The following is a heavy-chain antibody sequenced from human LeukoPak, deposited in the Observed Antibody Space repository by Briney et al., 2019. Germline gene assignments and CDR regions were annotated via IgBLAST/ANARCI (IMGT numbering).Heavy chain of an antibody. J-gene: IGHJ3*02. CDR1: GGTFSSYA. CDR3: ARESLPLRAFDI. CDR2: VIPIFGTA. V-gene: IGHV1-69*01. Sequence: GASVKVSRKASGGTFSSYAISWVRQAPGQGLEWMGGVIPIFGTANYAQKFQGRVTITADESTSTAYMELSSLRSEDTAVYYCARESLPLRAFDIWGQGTMVTVSS.